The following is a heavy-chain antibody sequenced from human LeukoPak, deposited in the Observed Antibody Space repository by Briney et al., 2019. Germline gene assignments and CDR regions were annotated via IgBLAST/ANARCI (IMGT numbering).Heavy chain of an antibody. CDR2: FDPEDGET. CDR1: GYTLTELS. CDR3: ATETYYYDSSGYYD. Sequence: GASVKVSCKVSGYTLTELSMHWVRQAPGKGLEWMGGFDPEDGETIYAQMFQGRVTMTEDTSTDTAYMELSSLRSEDTAVYYCATETYYYDSSGYYDWGQGTLVTVSS. J-gene: IGHJ4*02. V-gene: IGHV1-24*01. D-gene: IGHD3-22*01.